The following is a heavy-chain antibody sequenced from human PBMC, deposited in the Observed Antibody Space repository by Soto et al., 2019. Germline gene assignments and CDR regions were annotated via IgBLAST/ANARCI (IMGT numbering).Heavy chain of an antibody. V-gene: IGHV3-30*02. CDR1: GXTFSTYG. CDR3: AKDTAGRSYSGGWFDP. CDR2: MGNDGITT. Sequence: LRLSFAASGXTFSTYGMHWVRQAPGKGLEWVAVMGNDGITTFYADSVKGRFTISRDNSKNTLFLQMNSLRADDTAVYYCAKDTAGRSYSGGWFDPWGQGTLVTVSS. D-gene: IGHD1-26*01. J-gene: IGHJ5*02.